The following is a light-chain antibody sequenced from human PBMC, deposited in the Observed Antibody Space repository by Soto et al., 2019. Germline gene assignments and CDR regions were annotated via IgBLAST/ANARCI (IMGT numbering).Light chain of an antibody. CDR3: QQANSFPLV. CDR2: GAS. J-gene: IGKJ4*01. V-gene: IGKV1-12*01. Sequence: DIQMTQSPSSVSASVGDRVTITCRASHGISTWLAWYQQKPGRAPNLLIYGASSVQSGVPARFSGSASVKEFNLAIHSLQPEDFATYYCQQANSFPLVFGGGTKVEIK. CDR1: HGISTW.